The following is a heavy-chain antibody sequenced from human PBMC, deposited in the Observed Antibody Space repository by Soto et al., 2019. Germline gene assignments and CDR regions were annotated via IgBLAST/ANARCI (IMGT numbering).Heavy chain of an antibody. CDR2: IIPIFGTA. CDR3: ARETENSSGRSSTPFDY. Sequence: QVQLVQSGAEVKKPGSSVKVSCKASGGTFSSYAISWVRQAPGQGLEWMGGIIPIFGTANYAQKFQGRVTITADESTSTAYMELSSLRSEDTAVYYYARETENSSGRSSTPFDYWGQGPLVTVSS. D-gene: IGHD6-19*01. V-gene: IGHV1-69*01. J-gene: IGHJ4*02. CDR1: GGTFSSYA.